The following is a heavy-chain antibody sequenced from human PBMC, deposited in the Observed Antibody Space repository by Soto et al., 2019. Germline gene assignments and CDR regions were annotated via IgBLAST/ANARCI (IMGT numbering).Heavy chain of an antibody. CDR1: GGSIGSRAYY. Sequence: QVQLQESGPGLVKPSQTLSLNCTVSGGSIGSRAYYWSWIRQRPGKGLEWIGYISYSGSTNYNPSLTSRLTISLDTSKNLFSLDLTSVTAADTAVYYCARDGRHRRWFDPWGQGTLVTVSS. V-gene: IGHV4-31*03. CDR2: ISYSGST. CDR3: ARDGRHRRWFDP. D-gene: IGHD6-6*01. J-gene: IGHJ5*02.